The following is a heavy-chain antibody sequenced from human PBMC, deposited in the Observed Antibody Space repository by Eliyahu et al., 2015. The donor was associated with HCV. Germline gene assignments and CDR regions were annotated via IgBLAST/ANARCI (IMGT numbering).Heavy chain of an antibody. V-gene: IGHV4-39*01. Sequence: QLQLQESGPGLVKPSETLSLTCTVSGGSISSSSYYWGWIRQPPGKGXEWIGSMYYSGSTYYNPSLKSRVSISADTSKNQFSLKLSSVTAADTAVYYCASQDILTGYLYWGQGTLVTVSS. D-gene: IGHD3-9*01. CDR2: MYYSGST. J-gene: IGHJ4*02. CDR3: ASQDILTGYLY. CDR1: GGSISSSSYY.